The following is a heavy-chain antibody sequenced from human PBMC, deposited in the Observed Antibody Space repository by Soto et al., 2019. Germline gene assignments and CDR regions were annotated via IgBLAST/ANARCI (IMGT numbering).Heavy chain of an antibody. CDR1: GYTFDSYG. CDR3: VRDVSVSSGSFGGY. J-gene: IGHJ4*02. Sequence: QVQLVQSGPELKKPGAAVRVSCKASGYTFDSYGLSWVRQAPGQGLEWMGWISTYTGNTDYPQRFQGRVTMDTDTSTSTAYLDLMSLTSDDTAVYYCVRDVSVSSGSFGGYWGQGTLVTVSS. CDR2: ISTYTGNT. D-gene: IGHD3-10*01. V-gene: IGHV1-18*01.